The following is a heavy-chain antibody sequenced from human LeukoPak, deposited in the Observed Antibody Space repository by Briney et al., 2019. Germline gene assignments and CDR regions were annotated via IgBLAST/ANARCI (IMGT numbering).Heavy chain of an antibody. J-gene: IGHJ4*02. Sequence: SETLSLTCTVSGGSISSGGYYWSWIRQPPGKGLEWIGYIYHSGSTYYNPSLKSRVTISVDRSKNQFSLKLSSVTAADTAVYFCARAANAWYYFDYWGQGTLVTVSS. CDR1: GGSISSGGYY. CDR3: ARAANAWYYFDY. D-gene: IGHD2-2*01. CDR2: IYHSGST. V-gene: IGHV4-30-2*01.